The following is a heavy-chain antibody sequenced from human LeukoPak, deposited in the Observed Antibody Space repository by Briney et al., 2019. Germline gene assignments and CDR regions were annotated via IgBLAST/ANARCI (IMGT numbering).Heavy chain of an antibody. CDR1: GGSFSGYY. CDR3: ARKNYYDSSGYYYVGSNDY. J-gene: IGHJ4*02. D-gene: IGHD3-22*01. CDR2: INHSGST. Sequence: SETLSLTCAVYGGSFSGYYWSWIRQPPGKGLEWIGEINHSGSTNYNPSLKSRVTISVDTSKNQFSLKLSSVTAADTAVYCCARKNYYDSSGYYYVGSNDYWGQGTLVTVSS. V-gene: IGHV4-34*01.